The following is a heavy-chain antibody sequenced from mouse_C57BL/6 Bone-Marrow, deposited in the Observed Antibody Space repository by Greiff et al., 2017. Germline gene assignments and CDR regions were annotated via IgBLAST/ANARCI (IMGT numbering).Heavy chain of an antibody. CDR3: ARQGYEYHDY. CDR1: GFTFSSYG. D-gene: IGHD5-1*01. Sequence: EVQLVESGGDLVKPGGSLKLSCAASGFTFSSYGMSWVRQTPDKRLEWVATISSGGSYTYYPDSVKGRFTIARDNAKNTLYLQMSRLKSEDTAMYYCARQGYEYHDYWGQGTALTVTS. V-gene: IGHV5-6*01. CDR2: ISSGGSYT. J-gene: IGHJ2*01.